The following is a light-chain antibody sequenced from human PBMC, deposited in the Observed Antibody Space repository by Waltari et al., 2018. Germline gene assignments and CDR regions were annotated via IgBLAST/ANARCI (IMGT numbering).Light chain of an antibody. CDR3: QVYGSSPLT. J-gene: IGKJ4*01. CDR1: QSVFSSY. V-gene: IGKV3-20*01. Sequence: ILLTQFPGTLSLSPGETATFSCRASQSVFSSYIGWYQQKPGQAPRLLIYGESNRATDIPDRFSGSGSGTDFTLTISRLEPEDFAVYYCQVYGSSPLTFGGGTKVEI. CDR2: GES.